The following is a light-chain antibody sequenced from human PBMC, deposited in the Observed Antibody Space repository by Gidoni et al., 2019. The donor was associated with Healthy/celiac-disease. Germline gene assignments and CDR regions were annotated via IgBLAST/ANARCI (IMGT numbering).Light chain of an antibody. Sequence: SSELTQDPAVSVALGKTVRITCQGDRLRSYYASWYQQKPGQAPVLVIYGKNNRPSGIPDRFSGSSSGNTASLTSTGPQAEDEADDYCNSRDSSGNHLVFGGGTKLTVL. V-gene: IGLV3-19*01. CDR3: NSRDSSGNHLV. J-gene: IGLJ2*01. CDR1: RLRSYY. CDR2: GKN.